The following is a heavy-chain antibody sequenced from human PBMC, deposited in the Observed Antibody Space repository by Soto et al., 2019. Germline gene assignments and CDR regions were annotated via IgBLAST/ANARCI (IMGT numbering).Heavy chain of an antibody. J-gene: IGHJ4*02. CDR2: IWYDGSNK. CDR3: ARGEPHDYYDSSGPSPPGY. Sequence: GGSTRLSCAASGVTFYSYGMHWVRQAPGKGLEWVAVIWYDGSNKYYADCVKGGFTISRDNSKNTLYLQMNSLRAEDTAVYYCARGEPHDYYDSSGPSPPGYWGQGTLVTVSS. CDR1: GVTFYSYG. D-gene: IGHD3-22*01. V-gene: IGHV3-33*01.